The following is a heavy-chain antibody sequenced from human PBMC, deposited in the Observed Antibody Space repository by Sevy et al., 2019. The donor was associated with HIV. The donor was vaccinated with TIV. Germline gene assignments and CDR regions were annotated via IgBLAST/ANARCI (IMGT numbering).Heavy chain of an antibody. CDR2: ISSSADTI. D-gene: IGHD4-17*01. J-gene: IGHJ6*02. Sequence: GGCLRLSCAASGFTISDYYMTWIRQAPGKGLEWVSYISSSADTIYYADSVKDRFTISRDNAKNSLYLQMNSLRAEDTAVYYCARDHVKDGDLGDYYYYAMDVWGQGTTVTVSS. CDR3: ARDHVKDGDLGDYYYYAMDV. CDR1: GFTISDYY. V-gene: IGHV3-11*01.